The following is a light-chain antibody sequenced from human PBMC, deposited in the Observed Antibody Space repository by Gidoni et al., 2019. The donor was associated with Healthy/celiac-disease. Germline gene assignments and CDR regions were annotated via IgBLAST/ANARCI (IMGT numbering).Light chain of an antibody. CDR3: QQRSNWPLT. J-gene: IGKJ4*01. V-gene: IGKV3-11*01. CDR2: DAS. CDR1: QSVSRY. Sequence: ELVFTQSPATLSLSPGERATLSCRASQSVSRYLAWYQQKPGQAPRLLIYDASNRANGSPARFRGSGSGTDFTLTIRSLEPEDFAVYYCQQRSNWPLTFGGGTKVEIK.